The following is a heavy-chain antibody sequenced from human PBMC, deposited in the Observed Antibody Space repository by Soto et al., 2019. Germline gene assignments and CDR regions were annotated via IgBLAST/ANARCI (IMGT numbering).Heavy chain of an antibody. D-gene: IGHD1-1*01. CDR3: VRGDNWNDEASDY. Sequence: QVQLVESGGGVVQPGRSLRLSCAASGFMFSNHGMHWVGQAPGKGLEWVAVIWSDGNNRYYADSVKGRLTISRDNSKNTVSLKMNSMRAEDTAVYYCVRGDNWNDEASDYWGQGTLVTVSS. V-gene: IGHV3-33*01. J-gene: IGHJ4*02. CDR1: GFMFSNHG. CDR2: IWSDGNNR.